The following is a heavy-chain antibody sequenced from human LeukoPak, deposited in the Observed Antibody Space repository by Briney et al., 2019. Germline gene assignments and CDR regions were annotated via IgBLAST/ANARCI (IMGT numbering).Heavy chain of an antibody. CDR1: GGTFSSYT. V-gene: IGHV1-69*02. CDR2: IIPILGIA. D-gene: IGHD7-27*01. J-gene: IGHJ4*02. CDR3: ARTELTGDLVFDY. Sequence: SVKVSCKASGGTFSSYTISWVRQAPGQGLEWMGRIIPILGIANYAQKFQGRVTITTDKSTSTAYMELSSLRSEDTAVYYCARTELTGDLVFDYWGQGTLVTVSS.